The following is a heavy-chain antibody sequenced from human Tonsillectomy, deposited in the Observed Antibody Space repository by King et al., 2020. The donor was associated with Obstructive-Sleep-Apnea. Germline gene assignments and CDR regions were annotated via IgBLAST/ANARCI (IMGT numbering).Heavy chain of an antibody. CDR1: GGSISSYY. CDR3: ARGRYYGSGSFPYYFDY. CDR2: IYYSGST. Sequence: QLQESGPRLVKPSETLSLTCTVSGGSISSYYWSWIRQPPGKGLEWIGFIYYSGSTNYNPSLKSRVTISVDTSKNQFSLKLSSVTAADTAVYYCARGRYYGSGSFPYYFDYWGQRALVTVSS. V-gene: IGHV4-59*01. J-gene: IGHJ4*02. D-gene: IGHD3-10*01.